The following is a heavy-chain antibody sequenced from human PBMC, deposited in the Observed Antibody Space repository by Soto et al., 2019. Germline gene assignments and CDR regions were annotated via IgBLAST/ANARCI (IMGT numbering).Heavy chain of an antibody. CDR3: AREGLIAVAGVFDY. J-gene: IGHJ4*02. D-gene: IGHD6-19*01. Sequence: PSETLSLTCTVSGGSVSSGSYYWSWIRQPPGKGLEWIGYIYYSGSTNYNPSLKSRVTISVDTSKNQFSLKLSSVTAADTAVYYCAREGLIAVAGVFDYWGQGTLVTVSS. V-gene: IGHV4-61*01. CDR2: IYYSGST. CDR1: GGSVSSGSYY.